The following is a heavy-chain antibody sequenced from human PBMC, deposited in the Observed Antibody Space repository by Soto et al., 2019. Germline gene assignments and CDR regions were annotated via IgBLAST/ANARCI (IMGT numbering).Heavy chain of an antibody. Sequence: PGGSLRLSCAGSGFTFSSYCMHWGRQAPWKGLVWVSRSSSDGSCTSYADSVKGRFTISSDNAKNTLYLQMNSLRAEDTAVYYCARDQLYYNDISGRPLNAFDVWGQGAMVTVSS. J-gene: IGHJ3*01. CDR2: SSSDGSCT. D-gene: IGHD3-22*01. CDR3: ARDQLYYNDISGRPLNAFDV. V-gene: IGHV3-74*01. CDR1: GFTFSSYC.